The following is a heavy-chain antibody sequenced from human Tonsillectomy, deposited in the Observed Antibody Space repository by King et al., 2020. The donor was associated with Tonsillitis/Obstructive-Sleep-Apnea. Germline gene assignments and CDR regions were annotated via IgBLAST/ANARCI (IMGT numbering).Heavy chain of an antibody. CDR2: ISGSGGST. D-gene: IGHD3-22*01. Sequence: VQLVESGGGLVQRGGSLRLSCAASGFTFSSYAMSWVRQAPGKGLEWVSAISGSGGSTYYADSVKGRFTISRDNSKNTLYLQRNSLRAEDTAVYYCAKDSDYDSASYYYGMDVWGQGTTVTVSS. J-gene: IGHJ6*02. CDR3: AKDSDYDSASYYYGMDV. V-gene: IGHV3-23*04. CDR1: GFTFSSYA.